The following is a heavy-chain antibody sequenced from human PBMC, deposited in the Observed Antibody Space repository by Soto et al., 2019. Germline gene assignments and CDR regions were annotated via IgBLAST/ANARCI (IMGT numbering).Heavy chain of an antibody. CDR2: INPNSGGK. CDR3: ARIHGDYSYYFDY. J-gene: IGHJ4*02. CDR1: GYTFTGYY. Sequence: QVQRVQSGAAVKKPGASVNVSCKASGYTFTGYYIHWVRQAPGQGLEWMGWINPNSGGKNYAQKFQGWVTMTRDTSISTAYMELSRLRSDDTAVYYCARIHGDYSYYFDYWGQGTLVTVSS. D-gene: IGHD4-17*01. V-gene: IGHV1-2*04.